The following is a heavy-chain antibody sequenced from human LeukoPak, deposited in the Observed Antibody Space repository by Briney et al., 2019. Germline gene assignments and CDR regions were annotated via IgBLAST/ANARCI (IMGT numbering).Heavy chain of an antibody. CDR1: GFTFSTYG. V-gene: IGHV3-48*04. J-gene: IGHJ4*02. CDR3: ARDAGGYYGSGSYSDY. D-gene: IGHD3-10*01. CDR2: ISSSGSTI. Sequence: GGTLRLSCAASGFTFSTYGMNWVRQAPGKGLEWVSYISSSGSTIYYADSVKGRFTISRDNAKNSLYLQMNSLRAEDTAVYYCARDAGGYYGSGSYSDYWGQGTLVTVSS.